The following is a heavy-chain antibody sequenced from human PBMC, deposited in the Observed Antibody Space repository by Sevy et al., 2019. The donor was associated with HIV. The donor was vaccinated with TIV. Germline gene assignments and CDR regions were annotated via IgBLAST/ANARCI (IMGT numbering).Heavy chain of an antibody. V-gene: IGHV3-74*01. CDR2: INSHGTIT. J-gene: IGHJ6*02. CDR3: ARVQLLQFLEWPSYSLDV. D-gene: IGHD3-3*01. CDR1: GFTFSSHW. Sequence: GGSLRLSCAASGFTFSSHWMFWVRQAPGKGLMWVSHINSHGTITNYADSVKGRFAISRDNAKNTVYLRMDSLRAEDTAVYYCARVQLLQFLEWPSYSLDVWGQGTTVTVSS.